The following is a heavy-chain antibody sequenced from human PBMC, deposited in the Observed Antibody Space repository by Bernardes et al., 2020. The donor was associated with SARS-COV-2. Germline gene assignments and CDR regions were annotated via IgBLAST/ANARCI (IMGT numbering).Heavy chain of an antibody. CDR1: GFSLTTGGVG. Sequence: SGTTLLKPTQTLTLTCTFSGFSLTTGGVGVGWIRQPPGKALEWLAIVYWDDDKRYSPSLKSRLTITKDTSKNQVVLTVTNMDLVDTATYYCTHSYFSGVFCSGATCGDFDFWGPGTLVTVPS. J-gene: IGHJ4*02. D-gene: IGHD3-3*01. CDR2: VYWDDDK. CDR3: THSYFSGVFCSGATCGDFDF. V-gene: IGHV2-5*02.